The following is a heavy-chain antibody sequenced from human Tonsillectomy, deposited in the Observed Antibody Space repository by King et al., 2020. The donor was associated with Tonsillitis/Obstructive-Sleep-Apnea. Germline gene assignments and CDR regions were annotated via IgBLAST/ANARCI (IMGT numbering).Heavy chain of an antibody. Sequence: QLQESGPGLVKPSETLSLTCTVSGGSISSYYWSWIRQPPGKGLEWIGYIYYSGGTNYNPSLKSRVTISVDTSKNQFSLKLSSVTAADTAVYYCARRGIAAAVRGSPFDIWGQGTMVTVSS. CDR1: GGSISSYY. J-gene: IGHJ3*02. V-gene: IGHV4-59*08. CDR2: IYYSGGT. CDR3: ARRGIAAAVRGSPFDI. D-gene: IGHD6-13*01.